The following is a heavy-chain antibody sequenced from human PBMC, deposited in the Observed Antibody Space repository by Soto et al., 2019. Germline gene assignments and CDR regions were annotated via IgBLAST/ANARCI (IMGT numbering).Heavy chain of an antibody. CDR1: GFTFSSYG. CDR3: AKDVVVGATPGLGDYYYYYGMDV. Sequence: GGSLRLSCAASGFTFSSYGMHWVRQAPGKGLEWVAVISYDGSNKYYADSVKGRFTISRDNSKNTLYLQMNSLRAEDTAVYYCAKDVVVGATPGLGDYYYYYGMDVWGQGTTVTV. V-gene: IGHV3-30*18. J-gene: IGHJ6*02. D-gene: IGHD1-26*01. CDR2: ISYDGSNK.